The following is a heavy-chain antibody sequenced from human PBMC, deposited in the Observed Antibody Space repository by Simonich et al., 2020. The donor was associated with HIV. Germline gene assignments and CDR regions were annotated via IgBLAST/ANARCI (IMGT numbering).Heavy chain of an antibody. D-gene: IGHD2-15*01. CDR2: INHRGST. CDR1: GGSFSGYY. Sequence: QVQLQQWGAGLLKPSETLSLTCAVYGGSFSGYYWSWIRQPPGKGLGWIGEINHRGSTNSNPSLKSRVTIAVDTSKNQFSLKLSSVTAADTAVYYCASHYGGNHLNWFDPWGQGTLVTVSS. CDR3: ASHYGGNHLNWFDP. V-gene: IGHV4-34*01. J-gene: IGHJ5*02.